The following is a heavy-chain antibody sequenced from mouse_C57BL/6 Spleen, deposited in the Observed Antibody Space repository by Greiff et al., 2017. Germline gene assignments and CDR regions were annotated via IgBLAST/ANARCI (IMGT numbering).Heavy chain of an antibody. J-gene: IGHJ2*01. V-gene: IGHV1-61*01. Sequence: VQLQQPGAELVRPGSSVKLSCKASGYTFTSSWMDWVKQRPGQGLEWIGNIYPSDSETHYSQKFKDKATLTVDKSSSTAYMQLSSLTSEDSAVYYCARGNYWGQGTTLTVSS. CDR2: IYPSDSET. CDR1: GYTFTSSW. CDR3: ARGNY.